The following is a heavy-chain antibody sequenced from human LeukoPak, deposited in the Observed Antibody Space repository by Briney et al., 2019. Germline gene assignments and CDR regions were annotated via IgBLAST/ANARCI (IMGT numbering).Heavy chain of an antibody. Sequence: GGSLRLSCAASGFTFSSYAMHWVRQAPGKGLEWVAVISYDGSNKYYADSVKGRFTISRDNSKNTLYLQMNSLRAEDTAVYYCARDLHYGGRDYWGQGTLVTVSS. V-gene: IGHV3-30-3*01. J-gene: IGHJ4*02. CDR2: ISYDGSNK. CDR3: ARDLHYGGRDY. D-gene: IGHD4-17*01. CDR1: GFTFSSYA.